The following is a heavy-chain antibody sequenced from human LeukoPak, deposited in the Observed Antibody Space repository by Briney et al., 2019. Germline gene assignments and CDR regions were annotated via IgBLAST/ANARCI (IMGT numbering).Heavy chain of an antibody. CDR1: GYSISSGYY. J-gene: IGHJ4*02. D-gene: IGHD6-19*01. CDR3: AGGRDEGSSGWYYFDY. Sequence: SETLSLTCAVSGYSISSGYYWGWIRQPPGKGLEWIGSIYHSGSTYYNPSLKSRVTISVDTSKNQFSLKLSSVTAADTAVYYCAGGRDEGSSGWYYFDYWGQGTLVTVSS. CDR2: IYHSGST. V-gene: IGHV4-38-2*01.